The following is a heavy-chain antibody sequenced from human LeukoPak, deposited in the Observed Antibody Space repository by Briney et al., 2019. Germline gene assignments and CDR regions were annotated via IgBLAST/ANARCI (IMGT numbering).Heavy chain of an antibody. J-gene: IGHJ4*02. CDR2: IHRSGST. CDR1: GGSISSSSYY. Sequence: PSETLSLTCTVSGGSISSSSYYWGWIRQPPGKGLEWIGEIHRSGSTNYNPSLQSRVTISIDRSKNQIALELSSVTAADTAVYYCAREIVGGFNPGAYWGQGTLVTVSS. D-gene: IGHD1-14*01. CDR3: AREIVGGFNPGAY. V-gene: IGHV4-39*06.